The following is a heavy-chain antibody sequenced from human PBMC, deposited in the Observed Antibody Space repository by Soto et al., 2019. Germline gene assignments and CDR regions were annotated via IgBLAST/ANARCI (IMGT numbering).Heavy chain of an antibody. V-gene: IGHV1-69*02. D-gene: IGHD4-17*01. J-gene: IGHJ3*02. CDR3: AGQHDYGDNGAFDI. Sequence: QVQLVQSGAEVKKPGSSVKVSCKASGGTFSSYTISWVRQAPGQGLEWMGRIIPILGIANYAQKFQGRVTITAVKSTSTAYMELSSLRSEDTAVYYCAGQHDYGDNGAFDIWGQGTMVTVSS. CDR1: GGTFSSYT. CDR2: IIPILGIA.